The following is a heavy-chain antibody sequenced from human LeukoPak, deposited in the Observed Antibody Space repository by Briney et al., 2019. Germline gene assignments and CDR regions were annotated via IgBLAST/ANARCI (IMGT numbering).Heavy chain of an antibody. CDR1: GGSFSGYY. V-gene: IGHV4-34*01. Sequence: SETLSLTCAVYGGSFSGYYWSWNRQPPGKGLEWIGEINHSGTNNYNPSLKSRVTISVDTSKNQFSLKLSSVTAADTAVYYCARRGVAKTRRSNYYFDYWGQGTLVTVSS. D-gene: IGHD1-1*01. CDR2: INHSGTN. J-gene: IGHJ4*02. CDR3: ARRGVAKTRRSNYYFDY.